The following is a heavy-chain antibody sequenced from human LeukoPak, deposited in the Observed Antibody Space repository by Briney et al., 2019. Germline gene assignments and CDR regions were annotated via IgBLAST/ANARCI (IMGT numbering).Heavy chain of an antibody. V-gene: IGHV3-30*02. CDR3: AKDTPTTGYHLDS. J-gene: IGHJ4*02. D-gene: IGHD1-1*01. Sequence: GGSLRLSCAASGFTLRGYGMHWVRQTPGKGLEWVAFIRYDGSDKSYADSVKGRFTISRDNSENTLYLQINSLRVEDTAVYYCAKDTPTTGYHLDSWGQGTLVTVSS. CDR1: GFTLRGYG. CDR2: IRYDGSDK.